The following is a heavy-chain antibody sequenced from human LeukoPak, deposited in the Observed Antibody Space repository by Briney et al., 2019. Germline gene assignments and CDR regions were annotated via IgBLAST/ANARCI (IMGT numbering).Heavy chain of an antibody. CDR3: ARDRVTTGESFDY. CDR2: IIPIFGTA. CDR1: GGTFSSYA. J-gene: IGHJ4*02. Sequence: ASVKVSCKASGGTFSSYANSWVRQAPGQGLEWMGGIIPIFGTANYAQKFQRRVTISAEDSTSTAYMKLSSLRAEDTAVYYCARDRVTTGESFDYWGQGTLVTVSS. V-gene: IGHV1-69*13. D-gene: IGHD4-11*01.